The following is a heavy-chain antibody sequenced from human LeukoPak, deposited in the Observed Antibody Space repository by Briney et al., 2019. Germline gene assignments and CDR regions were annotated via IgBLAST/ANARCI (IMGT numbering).Heavy chain of an antibody. Sequence: GASVKVSCKASGYTFSSYGVSWVRQAPGQGLEWMGWINTYNVNTNYAQKFQGRVTLTTDASTSTAYMELRSLRSDDTAVYYCARDSRRGNSYGYDYWGQGTLVTVSS. CDR3: ARDSRRGNSYGYDY. J-gene: IGHJ4*02. CDR1: GYTFSSYG. V-gene: IGHV1-18*01. CDR2: INTYNVNT. D-gene: IGHD5-18*01.